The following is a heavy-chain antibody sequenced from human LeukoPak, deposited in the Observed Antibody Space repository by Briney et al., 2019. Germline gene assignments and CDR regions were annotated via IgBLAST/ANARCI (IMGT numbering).Heavy chain of an antibody. D-gene: IGHD2-2*01. Sequence: GASVKVSCKASGYTFTSYYMHWVRQAPGQGLEWMGLINPSGGSTNYAQKFKGRVTMTRDTSTSTVYMELSSLRSEATAVYYCAIYPIVVVPAAILDYWGQGTLVTVSS. J-gene: IGHJ4*02. CDR3: AIYPIVVVPAAILDY. CDR1: GYTFTSYY. V-gene: IGHV1-46*01. CDR2: INPSGGST.